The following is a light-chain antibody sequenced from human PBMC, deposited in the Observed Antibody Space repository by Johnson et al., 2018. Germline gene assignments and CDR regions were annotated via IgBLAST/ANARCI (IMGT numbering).Light chain of an antibody. V-gene: IGLV1-51*02. J-gene: IGLJ1*01. CDR1: SSNIGNNY. Sequence: QSVLTQPPSVSAAPGQKVTISCSGSSSNIGNNYVSWYQQLPGTAPKLLIYENNKRPSGIPDRFSGSKSGTSATMGITGLKTGDEADYYCGTWDSSLSAGKCFGTGTKFTVL. CDR2: ENN. CDR3: GTWDSSLSAGKC.